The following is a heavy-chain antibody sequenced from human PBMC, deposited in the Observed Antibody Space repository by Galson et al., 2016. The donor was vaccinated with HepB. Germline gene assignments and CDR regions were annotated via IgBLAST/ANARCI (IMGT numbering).Heavy chain of an antibody. Sequence: SVKVSCKASGGTFSSYAISWVRQAPGHGLEWMGGIIPIFGTANYVQKFQGRVTITADQSTSTAYMELSSLRSEDTVVYYCARTTSSSWYRKWYYFDYWGQGTLVTVSS. CDR3: ARTTSSSWYRKWYYFDY. CDR2: IIPIFGTA. V-gene: IGHV1-69*13. D-gene: IGHD6-13*01. CDR1: GGTFSSYA. J-gene: IGHJ4*02.